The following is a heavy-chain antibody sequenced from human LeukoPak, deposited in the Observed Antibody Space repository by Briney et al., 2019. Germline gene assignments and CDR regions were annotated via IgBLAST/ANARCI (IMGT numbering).Heavy chain of an antibody. Sequence: SVGSRRLSCAASGFTFSSYWMHWFRQAPWKGLVCVSRINTDGSSTFYADSVKGRFTISRDNAKNTLYLQMNSLRAEDTAVYYCAREYRANVDYWGQGTLVTVSS. CDR3: AREYRANVDY. J-gene: IGHJ4*02. D-gene: IGHD4/OR15-4a*01. CDR1: GFTFSSYW. CDR2: INTDGSST. V-gene: IGHV3-74*01.